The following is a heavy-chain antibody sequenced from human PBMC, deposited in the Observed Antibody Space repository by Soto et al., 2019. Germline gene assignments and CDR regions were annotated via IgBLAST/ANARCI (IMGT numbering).Heavy chain of an antibody. V-gene: IGHV4-59*08. D-gene: IGHD1-26*01. J-gene: IGHJ1*01. Sequence: SETLSLTCTVSGGSISSYYWSWIRQPPGKGLEWIGYIYYSGSNNYNPSLKSRVTISVETSKNQFSLKLSSVTAADTAVYYCARGMGAYSGSYHGYFQHWGQGTLVTVS. CDR1: GGSISSYY. CDR3: ARGMGAYSGSYHGYFQH. CDR2: IYYSGSN.